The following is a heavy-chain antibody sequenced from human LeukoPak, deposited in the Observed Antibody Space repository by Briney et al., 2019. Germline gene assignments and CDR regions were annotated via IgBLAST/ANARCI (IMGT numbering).Heavy chain of an antibody. V-gene: IGHV3-43*02. J-gene: IGHJ6*02. CDR1: GFTFDAYA. CDR2: INKDGSAT. Sequence: PGGSLRLSCEASGFTFDAYAMHWVRQAPGKGLEWVSLINKDGSATYYADSGKGRFTISRDNSKNSLYLQMNSLRSEDTALYYCATWAFYHSLDVWGQGTTVTVSS. D-gene: IGHD1-26*01. CDR3: ATWAFYHSLDV.